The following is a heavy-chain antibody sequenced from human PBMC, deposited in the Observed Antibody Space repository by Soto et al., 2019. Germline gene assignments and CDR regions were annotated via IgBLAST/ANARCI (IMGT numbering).Heavy chain of an antibody. V-gene: IGHV4-39*01. CDR1: GGSISNSNYY. J-gene: IGHJ4*02. Sequence: QLQLQESGPGLLTPSETLSLTCTVSGGSISNSNYYWGWIRQPPGKGLEWIGSIYYSGSTYYNPSLNSRVTISLDTAMNQCSLDLRSVTAADMAVYYCARQIYAFVCGPYRPFSFDYWGQGTLVPVSS. CDR3: ARQIYAFVCGPYRPFSFDY. CDR2: IYYSGST. D-gene: IGHD3-16*02.